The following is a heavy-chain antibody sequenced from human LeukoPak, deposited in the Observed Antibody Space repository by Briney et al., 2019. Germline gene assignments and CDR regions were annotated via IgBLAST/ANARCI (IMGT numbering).Heavy chain of an antibody. CDR1: GFTFSESW. Sequence: GGSLRLSCVVSGFTFSESWMSWVRQAPGKGLGWVASLNLDGSDKYYVDSVRGRYTISRDNTKNSLFLQMSSLRAEDTAVYYCATDRGWRTSGYYLYYFEYWGQGTLVTFSS. V-gene: IGHV3-7*01. CDR3: ATDRGWRTSGYYLYYFEY. CDR2: LNLDGSDK. D-gene: IGHD3-3*01. J-gene: IGHJ4*02.